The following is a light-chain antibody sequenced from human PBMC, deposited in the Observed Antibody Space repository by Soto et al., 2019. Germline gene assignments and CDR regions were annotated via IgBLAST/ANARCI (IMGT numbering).Light chain of an antibody. CDR2: GAS. CDR1: QSVNIY. V-gene: IGKV3D-15*01. J-gene: IGKJ4*01. Sequence: EIVMTQSPATLSVSPGERATLSCRASQSVNIYLAWYQQKPCQAPRLLIFGASSRAAGIPARFSGSGSGTEFNLTISSLQSEDFAVYCCQQYDDWLRLTFGGGTKVEIK. CDR3: QQYDDWLRLT.